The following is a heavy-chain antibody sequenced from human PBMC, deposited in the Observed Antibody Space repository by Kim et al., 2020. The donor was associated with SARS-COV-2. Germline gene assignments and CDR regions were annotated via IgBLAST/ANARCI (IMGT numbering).Heavy chain of an antibody. D-gene: IGHD1-1*01. J-gene: IGHJ4*02. CDR3: ARGATWNPY. Sequence: GGSLRLSCTASGFSFHDYAMTWVRQLPGKGLEWVSTISADGRATLYAPSLEGRFTISRDNATKSLFLQMNSLRVEDTAFYYCARGATWNPYWGQGTRVTVSS. CDR2: ISADGRAT. CDR1: GFSFHDYA. V-gene: IGHV3-20*04.